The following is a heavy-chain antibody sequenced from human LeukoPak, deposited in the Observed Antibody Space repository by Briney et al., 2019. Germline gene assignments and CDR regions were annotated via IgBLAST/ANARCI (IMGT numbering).Heavy chain of an antibody. CDR1: GYTFTSYD. J-gene: IGHJ4*02. CDR2: MNPNSGNT. V-gene: IGHV1-8*01. Sequence: ASVKVSCKASGYTFTSYDINWVRQATGQGLEWMGWMNPNSGNTGYAQKFQGRVTMTRNTSISTAYMELSSLRSEDTAVYYCVRGLSQAVLAPPGYWGQGTRVTVSS. CDR3: VRGLSQAVLAPPGY.